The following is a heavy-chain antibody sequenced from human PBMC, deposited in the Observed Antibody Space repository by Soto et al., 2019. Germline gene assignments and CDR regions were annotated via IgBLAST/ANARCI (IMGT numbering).Heavy chain of an antibody. J-gene: IGHJ5*02. CDR2: IYYSGST. D-gene: IGHD3-9*01. V-gene: IGHV4-30-4*01. CDR3: ARAIRPAKNWFDP. CDR1: GGSISSGDYY. Sequence: SETLSLTCTVSGGSISSGDYYWSWIRQPPGKGLEWIGYIYYSGSTYYNPSLKSRVTTSVDTSKNQFSLKLSSVTAADTAVYYCARAIRPAKNWFDPWGQGTLVTVSS.